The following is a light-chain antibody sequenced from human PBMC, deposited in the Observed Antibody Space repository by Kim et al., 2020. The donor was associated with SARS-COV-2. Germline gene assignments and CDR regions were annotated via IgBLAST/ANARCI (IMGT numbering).Light chain of an antibody. V-gene: IGKV3-11*01. J-gene: IGKJ3*01. CDR1: QSVSSY. Sequence: LSLVPGERSPLSCRASQSVSSYLAWYQQKPGQAPRLLIYDASNRATVIPARFSGSGSGTDFTLTISSLEPEDFAVYYCQQRSNFGPGTKVDIK. CDR3: QQRSN. CDR2: DAS.